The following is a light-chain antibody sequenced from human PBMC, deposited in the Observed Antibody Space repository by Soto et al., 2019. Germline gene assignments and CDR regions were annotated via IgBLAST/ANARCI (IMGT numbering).Light chain of an antibody. V-gene: IGKV3-20*01. Sequence: EIVLTQSPRTLSLSPGDRATLSCRASQSVPSTYFAWYQQTPGQAPRLLIYSTSTRATGVPDRFSGSGSGTDFTLAISRLEPEDFALYYCQQYGTSPYTFGRGTKLEIK. CDR2: STS. CDR1: QSVPSTY. CDR3: QQYGTSPYT. J-gene: IGKJ2*01.